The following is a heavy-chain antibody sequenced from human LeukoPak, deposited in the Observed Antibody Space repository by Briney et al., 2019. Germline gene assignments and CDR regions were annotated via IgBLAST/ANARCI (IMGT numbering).Heavy chain of an antibody. CDR2: MNPNSGNT. CDR3: ARGYYYGSGSYYPIDY. Sequence: ASVTVSCKASGYTFTSYDINWVRQATGQGLEWMGWMNPNSGNTGYAQKFQGRVTITRNTSISTAYMELSSLRSEDTAVYYCARGYYYGSGSYYPIDYWGQGTLVTVSS. D-gene: IGHD3-10*01. J-gene: IGHJ4*02. CDR1: GYTFTSYD. V-gene: IGHV1-8*01.